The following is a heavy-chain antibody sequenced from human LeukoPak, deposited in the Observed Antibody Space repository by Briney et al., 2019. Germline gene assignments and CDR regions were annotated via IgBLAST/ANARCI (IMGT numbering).Heavy chain of an antibody. CDR3: AKVGGSGSYYKSYFDY. CDR1: GFTFSSYA. Sequence: GGSLRLSCAASGFTFSSYAMSWVRQAPGKGLEWVSPISGSGGSTYYADSVKGRFTISRDNSKNTLYLQMNSLRAEDTAVYYCAKVGGSGSYYKSYFDYWGQGTLVTVSS. V-gene: IGHV3-23*01. CDR2: ISGSGGST. J-gene: IGHJ4*02. D-gene: IGHD3-10*01.